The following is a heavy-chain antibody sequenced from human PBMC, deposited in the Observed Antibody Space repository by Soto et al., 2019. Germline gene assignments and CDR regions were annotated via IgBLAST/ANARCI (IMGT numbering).Heavy chain of an antibody. CDR2: IYYSGST. V-gene: IGHV4-39*01. CDR1: GCSISSSSYY. Sequence: PXETLSLTCTVAGCSISSSSYYWGWIRQPPGKGLEWIGSIYYSGSTYYNPSLKSRVTISVDTSKNQFSLKLSSVTAADTAVYYCARSLAFGVVTMGNSWGQGTLVTVSS. D-gene: IGHD3-3*01. CDR3: ARSLAFGVVTMGNS. J-gene: IGHJ4*02.